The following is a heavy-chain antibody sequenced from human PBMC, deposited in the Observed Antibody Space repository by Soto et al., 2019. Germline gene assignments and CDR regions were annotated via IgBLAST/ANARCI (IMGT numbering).Heavy chain of an antibody. CDR2: ISYDGSNK. Sequence: QVQLVESGGGVVQPGRSLRLSCAASGFTFSSYAMHWVRQAPGKGLEWVAVISYDGSNKYYADSVKGRFTISRDNSKNTLDLQMNSLRAEDTAVYYCARGDCSGGSCPRSYYYGMDVGGQGTTVTVSS. D-gene: IGHD2-15*01. CDR1: GFTFSSYA. J-gene: IGHJ6*02. CDR3: ARGDCSGGSCPRSYYYGMDV. V-gene: IGHV3-30-3*01.